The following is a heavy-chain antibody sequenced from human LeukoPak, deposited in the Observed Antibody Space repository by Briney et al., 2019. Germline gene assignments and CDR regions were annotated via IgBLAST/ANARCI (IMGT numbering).Heavy chain of an antibody. CDR3: VRGCMFCRWKTYFDP. CDR1: GFTFNTYD. Sequence: GGSLRLSCAASGFTFNTYDMHWVRQAAGKGLEWVSAIGTGGDSFHPDSVKGRFTMSRENAKNSVYLQMNSLRAEDTAVYYCVRGCMFCRWKTYFDPWGQGTLVTVSS. D-gene: IGHD2-8*01. V-gene: IGHV3-13*01. CDR2: IGTGGDS. J-gene: IGHJ5*02.